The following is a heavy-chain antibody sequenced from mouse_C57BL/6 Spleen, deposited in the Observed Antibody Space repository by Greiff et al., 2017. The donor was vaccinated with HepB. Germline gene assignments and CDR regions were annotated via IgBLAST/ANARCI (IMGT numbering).Heavy chain of an antibody. Sequence: VQLVESGPELVKPGASVKISCKASGYAFSSSWMNWVKQRPGKGLEWIGRIYPGDGDTNYNGKFKGKATLTADKSSSTAYMQLSSLTSEDSAVYFCARGGSNYAMDYWGQGTSVTVSS. V-gene: IGHV1-82*01. CDR3: ARGGSNYAMDY. CDR1: GYAFSSSW. J-gene: IGHJ4*01. D-gene: IGHD1-1*01. CDR2: IYPGDGDT.